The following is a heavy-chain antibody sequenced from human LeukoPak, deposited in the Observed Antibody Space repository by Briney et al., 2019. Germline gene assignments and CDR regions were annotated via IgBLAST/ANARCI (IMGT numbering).Heavy chain of an antibody. CDR3: ARARNYYDSSDYYYEGDAFDI. CDR1: GGSLSSYH. CDR2: IYYSVSN. Sequence: SETLSLTCTVSGGSLSSYHSSWIRQPPGKGLECIGFIYYSVSNNYNPSLKSRVTISVDTSKNQFSLKLSSVTAADTAVYYCARARNYYDSSDYYYEGDAFDIWGQGTMVTVSS. J-gene: IGHJ3*02. D-gene: IGHD3-22*01. V-gene: IGHV4-59*01.